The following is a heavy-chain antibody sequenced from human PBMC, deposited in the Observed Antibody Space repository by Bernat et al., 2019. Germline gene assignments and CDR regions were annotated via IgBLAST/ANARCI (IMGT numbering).Heavy chain of an antibody. J-gene: IGHJ6*02. D-gene: IGHD3-10*01. Sequence: QVQLVESGGGVVQPGRSLRLSCAASGFTFSSYGMHWVRQAPGKGLEWVAVIWYDGSNKYYADSVKGRFTISRDNSKNTLYLQKNSLRAEDTAVNYCARDRGDRGCRGVIPFYYCGIDVWGQGTTVTVSS. CDR3: ARDRGDRGCRGVIPFYYCGIDV. V-gene: IGHV3-33*01. CDR1: GFTFSSYG. CDR2: IWYDGSNK.